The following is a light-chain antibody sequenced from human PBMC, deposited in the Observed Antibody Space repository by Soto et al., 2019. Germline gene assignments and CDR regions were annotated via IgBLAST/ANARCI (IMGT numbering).Light chain of an antibody. V-gene: IGKV1-39*01. Sequence: DIQMTQSPSSLSASVGDRGTITCWASESIRNNLNWYQQKPGKAPKLLIYAASTLQSGVPSRFSGGGSGTEFTLTIGSLQPEDFTTYYCQQTYSTPRGAFGQGTKVEFK. CDR1: ESIRNN. CDR2: AAS. J-gene: IGKJ1*01. CDR3: QQTYSTPRGA.